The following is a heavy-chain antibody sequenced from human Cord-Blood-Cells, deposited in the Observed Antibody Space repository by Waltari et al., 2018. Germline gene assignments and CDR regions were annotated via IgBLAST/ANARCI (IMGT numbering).Heavy chain of an antibody. D-gene: IGHD2-15*01. V-gene: IGHV1-24*01. CDR2: FDPEDGET. CDR1: GYTITELS. J-gene: IGHJ4*02. Sequence: QVQLVQSGAEVKKPGASVKVSCKVSGYTITELSMHWVGQAPGKGLEWMGGFDPEDGETIYAQKFQGRVTMTEDTSTDTAYMELSSLRSEDTAVYYCAAEYCSGGSCEYYFDYWGQGTLVTVSS. CDR3: AAEYCSGGSCEYYFDY.